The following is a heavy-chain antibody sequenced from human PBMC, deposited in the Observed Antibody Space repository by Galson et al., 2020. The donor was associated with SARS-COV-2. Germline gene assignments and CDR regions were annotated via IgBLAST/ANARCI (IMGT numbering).Heavy chain of an antibody. CDR2: IWYDGINK. CDR3: ATDPPSSGYCLRD. J-gene: IGHJ4*02. CDR1: GFNFRTYA. V-gene: IGHV3-33*08. Sequence: GESLKISCAASGFNFRTYAMHWVRQAPGKGLEWVAIIWYDGINKYYADSVKGRFTISRDNSKNILYLQMNSLRVEDTAIYYCATDPPSSGYCLRDWGQGTLVTVSS. D-gene: IGHD3-22*01.